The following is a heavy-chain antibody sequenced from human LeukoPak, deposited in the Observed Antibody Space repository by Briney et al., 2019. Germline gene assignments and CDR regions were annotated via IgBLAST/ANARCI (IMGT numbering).Heavy chain of an antibody. V-gene: IGHV4-39*01. Sequence: SETLSLTCTVSGGSISSSSYYWGWIRQPPGKGLEWIGSIYYSGSTYYNPSLKSRVTISVDTSKNQFSLKLSSVTAADTAVYYCARVRFRGAPLIEEPYFDSWGQGTLVTVSS. D-gene: IGHD3-10*01. J-gene: IGHJ4*02. CDR3: ARVRFRGAPLIEEPYFDS. CDR1: GGSISSSSYY. CDR2: IYYSGST.